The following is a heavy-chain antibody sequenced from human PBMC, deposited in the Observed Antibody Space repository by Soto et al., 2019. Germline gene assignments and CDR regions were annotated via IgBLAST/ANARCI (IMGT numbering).Heavy chain of an antibody. CDR2: IYHSGST. CDR3: AREESNLTIFGVARWFDP. J-gene: IGHJ5*02. D-gene: IGHD3-3*01. CDR1: GGSISSSNW. Sequence: SETLSLTCAVSGGSISSSNWWSWVRQPPGKGLEWIGEIYHSGSTNYNPSLKSRVTISVDKSKNQFSLKLSSVTAADTAVYYCAREESNLTIFGVARWFDPWGQGTLVPVSA. V-gene: IGHV4-4*02.